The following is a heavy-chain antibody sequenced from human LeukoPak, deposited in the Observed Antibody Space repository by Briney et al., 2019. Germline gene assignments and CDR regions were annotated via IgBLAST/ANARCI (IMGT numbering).Heavy chain of an antibody. V-gene: IGHV3-48*03. J-gene: IGHJ4*02. CDR1: GFTFSSYE. Sequence: GGSLRLSCAASGFTFSSYEMNWVRQAPGKGLEWVSYISSSGSTIYYADSVKGRFTISRDNAKNSLYLQMNSLRAEDTAVYYCARPRGNVEMAAIPFDYWGQGTLVTVSS. CDR3: ARPRGNVEMAAIPFDY. CDR2: ISSSGSTI. D-gene: IGHD5-24*01.